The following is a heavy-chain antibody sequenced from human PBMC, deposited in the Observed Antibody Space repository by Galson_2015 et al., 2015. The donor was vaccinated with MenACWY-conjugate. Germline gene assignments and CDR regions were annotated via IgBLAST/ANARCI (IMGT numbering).Heavy chain of an antibody. CDR2: IYPGDSDT. J-gene: IGHJ6*02. D-gene: IGHD5-12*01. CDR1: GYSFTSYW. Sequence: QSGAEVKKPGESLKISCKGSGYSFTSYWIGWVRQMPGKGLEWMGIIYPGDSDTRYSPSFQGQVTISADKSISTAYLQWSSLKASDTAMYYCARTYIVATSVYGTDVWGQGTTVTVSS. CDR3: ARTYIVATSVYGTDV. V-gene: IGHV5-51*01.